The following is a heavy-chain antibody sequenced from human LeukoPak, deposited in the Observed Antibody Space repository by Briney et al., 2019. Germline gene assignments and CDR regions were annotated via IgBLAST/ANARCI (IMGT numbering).Heavy chain of an antibody. CDR3: AKNRGSVDAFDI. V-gene: IGHV3-23*01. CDR2: ISGSGGST. Sequence: GGSLRLSCAASGLTFSSYAMSWVRQAPGKGLEWVSAISGSGGSTYYADSVKGRFTISRDNSKNTLYLQMNSLRAEDTAVYYCAKNRGSVDAFDIWGQGTMATVSS. CDR1: GLTFSSYA. D-gene: IGHD1-26*01. J-gene: IGHJ3*02.